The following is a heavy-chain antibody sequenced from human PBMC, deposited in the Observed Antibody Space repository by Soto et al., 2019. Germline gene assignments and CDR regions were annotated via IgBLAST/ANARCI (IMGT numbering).Heavy chain of an antibody. CDR2: INHSGST. J-gene: IGHJ6*02. CDR3: ARGEQQLVRRYYYYYYGMDV. Sequence: PSETLSLTCAVYCGSFSGYYWSWIRQPPGKGLEWIGEINHSGSTNYNPSLKSRVTISVDTSKNQFSLKLSSVTAADTAVYYCARGEQQLVRRYYYYYYGMDVWGQGTTVTVSS. D-gene: IGHD6-13*01. V-gene: IGHV4-34*01. CDR1: CGSFSGYY.